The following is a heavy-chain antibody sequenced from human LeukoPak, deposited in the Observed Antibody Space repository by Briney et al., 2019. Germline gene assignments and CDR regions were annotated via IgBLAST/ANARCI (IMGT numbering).Heavy chain of an antibody. CDR2: ISCSGSDT. D-gene: IGHD6-19*01. V-gene: IGHV3-23*01. CDR3: AKTTVSNGWYYFDY. Sequence: PGGSLRLSCAASGFIFTTYALSWVRQAPGGGLQWVSAISCSGSDTYYADSVKGRFTISRDNSKKTLYLQMNSLRAEDTAVYYCAKTTVSNGWYYFDYWGQGTLVTVSS. CDR1: GFIFTTYA. J-gene: IGHJ4*02.